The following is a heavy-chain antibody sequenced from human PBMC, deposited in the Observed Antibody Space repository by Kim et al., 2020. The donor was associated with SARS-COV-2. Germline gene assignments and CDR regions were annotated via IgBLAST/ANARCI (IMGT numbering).Heavy chain of an antibody. CDR1: GYRFTSYW. J-gene: IGHJ4*02. CDR2: IDPRDSYT. D-gene: IGHD5-12*01. V-gene: IGHV5-10-1*01. CDR3: ARHAKRWLQLGPFDY. Sequence: GESLKISCKGSGYRFTSYWISWVRQMPGKGLEWMGRIDPRDSYTNYSPSFQGHVTNSADKSISTAYLPWSSLKAPDTAMYYWARHAKRWLQLGPFDYWGQGTLVTVSS.